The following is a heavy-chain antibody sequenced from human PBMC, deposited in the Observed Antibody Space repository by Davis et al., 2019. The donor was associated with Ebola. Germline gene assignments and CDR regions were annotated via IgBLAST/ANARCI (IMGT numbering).Heavy chain of an antibody. Sequence: AASVKVSCKASGYTFTSYDINWVRQATGQGLEWMGIINPSGGSTSYAQKLQGRVTMTRDTSTSTVYMELSSLRSEDTAVYYCARADKVGSSGSYPYWGQGTLVTVSS. CDR3: ARADKVGSSGSYPY. CDR2: INPSGGST. CDR1: GYTFTSYD. V-gene: IGHV1-46*01. J-gene: IGHJ4*02. D-gene: IGHD3-10*01.